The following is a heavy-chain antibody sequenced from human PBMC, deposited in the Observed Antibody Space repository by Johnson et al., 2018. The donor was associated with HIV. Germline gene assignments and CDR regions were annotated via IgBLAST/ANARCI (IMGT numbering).Heavy chain of an antibody. Sequence: VQLVESGGGLVQPGGSLRLSCAASGFTFTSYWMSWVRQAPGKGLEWVANIKQDGSEKYYVDSVKGRFTISRDNAKNSLYLQMNSLRAEDTAVYYCARGGYCRGGSCYPYDAFDIWGQGTMVNVSS. CDR1: GFTFTSYW. CDR3: ARGGYCRGGSCYPYDAFDI. D-gene: IGHD2-15*01. CDR2: IKQDGSEK. J-gene: IGHJ3*02. V-gene: IGHV3-7*04.